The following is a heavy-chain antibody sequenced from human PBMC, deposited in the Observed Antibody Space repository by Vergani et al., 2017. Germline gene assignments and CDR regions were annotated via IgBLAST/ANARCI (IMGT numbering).Heavy chain of an antibody. D-gene: IGHD3-22*01. Sequence: QVQLVQSGAEVRKPGASVKVSCRTSGYTFNDYYIHWIRKAPGQGLQWMGWISPSTGDTNYAQNFQGRVTMTRDKSITTAYMEVLRLRSDDAAVYYCTRGWYYDSIAYWAYWGQGTLVTVSS. CDR2: ISPSTGDT. CDR1: GYTFNDYY. J-gene: IGHJ4*02. V-gene: IGHV1-2*02. CDR3: TRGWYYDSIAYWAY.